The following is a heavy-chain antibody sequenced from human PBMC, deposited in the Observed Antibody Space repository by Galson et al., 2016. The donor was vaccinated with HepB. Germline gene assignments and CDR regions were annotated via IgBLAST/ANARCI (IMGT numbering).Heavy chain of an antibody. J-gene: IGHJ6*02. CDR2: TYYRSKWYH. D-gene: IGHD2-2*01. V-gene: IGHV6-1*01. Sequence: CAISGDSVSSNSAAWNWIRQSPSRGLEWLGRTYYRSKWYHDYAVSVKSRITISPDTSKNQFSLQMNSETPEDTAVYYCARANVVLNYYYYYTMDVWGQGTTVTVSS. CDR1: GDSVSSNSAA. CDR3: ARANVVLNYYYYYTMDV.